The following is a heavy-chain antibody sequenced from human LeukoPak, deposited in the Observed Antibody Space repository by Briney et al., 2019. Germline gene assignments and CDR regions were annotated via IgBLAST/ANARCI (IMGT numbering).Heavy chain of an antibody. Sequence: SETLSLTCAVSGYSISSGYYWGWIRQPPGKGLEWIGSIFHSGSTYYNPSLKSRVNMSVDTSENQISLKLSSVTAADTAVYYCARASGSYGSGSYYYYGMDVWGKGTTVTVSS. D-gene: IGHD3-10*01. J-gene: IGHJ6*04. CDR2: IFHSGST. V-gene: IGHV4-38-2*01. CDR3: ARASGSYGSGSYYYYGMDV. CDR1: GYSISSGYY.